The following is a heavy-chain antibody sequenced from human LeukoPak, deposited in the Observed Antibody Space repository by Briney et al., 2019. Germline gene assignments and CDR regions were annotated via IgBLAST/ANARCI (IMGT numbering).Heavy chain of an antibody. D-gene: IGHD3-22*01. J-gene: IGHJ6*03. Sequence: TPSETLSLTCSVSGVSISSSSYYWGWIRQPPGKGLEWIATVTFSDNMYYNPSLKSRVTISVDMSKNQFSLNVTSVTAADTAVYYCARHEGRLSGFSPLGYYYYMDVWGKGTTVTVSS. V-gene: IGHV4-39*01. CDR2: VTFSDNM. CDR1: GVSISSSSYY. CDR3: ARHEGRLSGFSPLGYYYYMDV.